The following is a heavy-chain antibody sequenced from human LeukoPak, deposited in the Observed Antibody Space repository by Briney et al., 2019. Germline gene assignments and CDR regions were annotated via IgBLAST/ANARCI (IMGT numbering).Heavy chain of an antibody. V-gene: IGHV4-30-2*01. J-gene: IGHJ4*02. CDR1: GGSISSGGYY. D-gene: IGHD6-19*01. Sequence: SQTLSLTCTVSGGSISSGGYYWSWIRQPPGKGLEWIGYIYHSGSTYYNPSLKSRVTISVDRSKNQFSLKLSSVTAADTAVYYCAKGDGWYYYFENWGQGTLVTVSS. CDR3: AKGDGWYYYFEN. CDR2: IYHSGST.